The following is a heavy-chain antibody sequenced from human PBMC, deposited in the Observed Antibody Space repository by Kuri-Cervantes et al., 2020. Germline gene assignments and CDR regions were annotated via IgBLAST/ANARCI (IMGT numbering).Heavy chain of an antibody. CDR1: GFTFSSYA. CDR3: ARDETYYYGSGIDY. V-gene: IGHV3-30-3*01. D-gene: IGHD3-10*01. J-gene: IGHJ4*02. Sequence: GGSLRLSCAASGFTFSSYAMHWVRQAPGKGLEWVAVISYDGSNKYYADSVKGRFTISRDNSKNTLYLQMNSLRAEDTAVYYCARDETYYYGSGIDYWGQGTLVTVSS. CDR2: ISYDGSNK.